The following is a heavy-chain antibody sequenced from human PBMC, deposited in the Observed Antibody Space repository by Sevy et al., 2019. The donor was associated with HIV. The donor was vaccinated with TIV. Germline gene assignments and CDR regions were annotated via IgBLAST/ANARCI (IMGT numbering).Heavy chain of an antibody. D-gene: IGHD3-3*01. CDR3: ARDILNCRSGNCVNQLFDY. J-gene: IGHJ4*02. Sequence: SETLSLTCSVSGGSISTQYWSWIRQPAGKGLEWIGRIYSSGSTKYNPSLKGRINMSVDMSRNQVSLNLIPVTAADTAVYYCARDILNCRSGNCVNQLFDYWGRGILVTVSS. CDR1: GGSISTQY. CDR2: IYSSGST. V-gene: IGHV4-4*07.